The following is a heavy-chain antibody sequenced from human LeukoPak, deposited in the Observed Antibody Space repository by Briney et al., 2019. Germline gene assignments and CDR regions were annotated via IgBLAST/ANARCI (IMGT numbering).Heavy chain of an antibody. CDR3: ASEAFCAGGRCYLQRVSS. Sequence: GAPVKVSCKASGYTFTAYYIHWVRQAPGQGLEWIGWIDANSGDTKYAQKFQGRITISRDTSIGTAYLELSSLISDDTAVYYCASEAFCAGGRCYLQRVSSWGPGTLVTVSS. J-gene: IGHJ5*02. V-gene: IGHV1-2*02. D-gene: IGHD2-15*01. CDR1: GYTFTAYY. CDR2: IDANSGDT.